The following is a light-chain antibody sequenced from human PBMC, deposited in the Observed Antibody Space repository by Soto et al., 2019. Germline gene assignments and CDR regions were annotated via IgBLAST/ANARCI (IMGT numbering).Light chain of an antibody. J-gene: IGKJ3*01. Sequence: DIQLAQSPSFLSASVGDRVTITCRASQGISGYLAWYQQKPGKAPKLLIYGASTLQSGVPSRFSGSGSGTAFTLTISSLQPEDFATYSCQQHNSNPTFGPGTKVDI. CDR3: QQHNSNPT. CDR1: QGISGY. CDR2: GAS. V-gene: IGKV1-9*01.